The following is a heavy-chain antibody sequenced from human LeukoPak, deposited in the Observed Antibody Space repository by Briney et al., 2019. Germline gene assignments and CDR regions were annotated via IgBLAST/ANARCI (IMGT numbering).Heavy chain of an antibody. CDR2: IYHTGNT. Sequence: PSEALSLTCAVSGYSISSDYYWGCIRQPPGKGLEWFGSIYHTGNTYYRPSLKSRITRAVDTSKNQFSLKLRSVTAADTAVYYCARVDYSDSSTYPGNWYFDLWGRGTLVTVSS. CDR3: ARVDYSDSSTYPGNWYFDL. CDR1: GYSISSDYY. V-gene: IGHV4-38-2*01. D-gene: IGHD3-22*01. J-gene: IGHJ2*01.